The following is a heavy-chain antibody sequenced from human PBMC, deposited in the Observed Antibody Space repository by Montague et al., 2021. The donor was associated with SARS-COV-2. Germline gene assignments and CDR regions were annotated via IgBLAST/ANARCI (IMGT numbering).Heavy chain of an antibody. CDR1: GLTFSSYW. CDR3: ARDSCIVGATGSMDV. V-gene: IGHV3-7*03. CDR2: IKPDGGEK. J-gene: IGHJ6*02. D-gene: IGHD1-26*01. Sequence: SLRLSCAASGLTFSSYWMSWVRQTPGKGLEWVANIKPDGGEKHYVDSVKGRFTISRDSAKNSLNLQMDSLRAEDTALYYCARDSCIVGATGSMDVWGQGTTVIVSS.